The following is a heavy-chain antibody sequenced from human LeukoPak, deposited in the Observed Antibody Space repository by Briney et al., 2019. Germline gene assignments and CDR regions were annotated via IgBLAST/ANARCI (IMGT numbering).Heavy chain of an antibody. CDR3: ARDMTITGADDY. V-gene: IGHV3-21*01. CDR2: ISSSSSYI. J-gene: IGHJ4*02. D-gene: IGHD6-13*01. Sequence: GVLRLSCAASGFTFSSYSMNWVRQAPGKGLEWVSSISSSSSYIYYADSVKGRFTISRDNAKNSLYLQMDSLRAEDTAIYYCARDMTITGADDYWGQGTLVTVSS. CDR1: GFTFSSYS.